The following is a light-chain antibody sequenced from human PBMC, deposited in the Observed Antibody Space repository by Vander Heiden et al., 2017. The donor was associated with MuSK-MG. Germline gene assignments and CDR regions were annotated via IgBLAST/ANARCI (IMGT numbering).Light chain of an antibody. V-gene: IGKV1-39*01. J-gene: IGKJ2*01. Sequence: DIQMTQSPSSLSASVGDRVTITCRASQSISSYLNWYQQKPGKAPKLLIYAASSLQSGVPSRFSGSGSGTDFTLTISSRQPEDFATYYCQQRYSTPPYTFGQGPSWRSN. CDR1: QSISSY. CDR2: AAS. CDR3: QQRYSTPPYT.